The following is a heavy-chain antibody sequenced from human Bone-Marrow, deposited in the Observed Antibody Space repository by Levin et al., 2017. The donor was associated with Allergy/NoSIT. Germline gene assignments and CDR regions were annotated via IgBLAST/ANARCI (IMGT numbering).Heavy chain of an antibody. CDR3: ARSGIEYSSSSEGLYYDYYGMDV. Sequence: SQTLSLTCTVSGGSISSSSYYWGWIRQPPGKGLEWIGSIYYSGSTYYNPSLKSRVTISVDTSKNQFSLKLSSVTAADTAVYYCARSGIEYSSSSEGLYYDYYGMDVWGQGTTVTVSS. V-gene: IGHV4-39*07. J-gene: IGHJ6*02. CDR2: IYYSGST. D-gene: IGHD6-6*01. CDR1: GGSISSSSYY.